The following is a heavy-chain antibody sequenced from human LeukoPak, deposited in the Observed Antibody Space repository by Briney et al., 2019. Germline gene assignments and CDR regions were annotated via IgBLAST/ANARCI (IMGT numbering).Heavy chain of an antibody. CDR2: VSHTGISA. CDR3: TVSLKSYGGPHYFDY. CDR1: GFTFSSYA. Sequence: GGSLRLSCAASGFTFSSYAMSWVRQAPGKGLEWVSGVSHTGISAYYADSVKGRFTISRDDSKDTLWLQMNSLRAEDTAVYYCTVSLKSYGGPHYFDYWGQGTLVTVSS. D-gene: IGHD5-18*01. J-gene: IGHJ4*02. V-gene: IGHV3-23*01.